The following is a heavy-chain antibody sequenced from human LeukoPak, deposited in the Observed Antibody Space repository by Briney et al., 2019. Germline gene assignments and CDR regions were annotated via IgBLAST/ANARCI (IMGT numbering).Heavy chain of an antibody. CDR2: INHSGST. V-gene: IGHV4-34*01. CDR1: GGPFSGYY. Sequence: SETLSLTCAVYGGPFSGYYWSWIRQPPGKGLEWIGEINHSGSTNYNPSLKSRVTISVDTSKNQFSLKLSSVTAADTAVYYCARRSGSYYPQPFDYWGQGTLVTVSS. CDR3: ARRSGSYYPQPFDY. D-gene: IGHD1-26*01. J-gene: IGHJ4*02.